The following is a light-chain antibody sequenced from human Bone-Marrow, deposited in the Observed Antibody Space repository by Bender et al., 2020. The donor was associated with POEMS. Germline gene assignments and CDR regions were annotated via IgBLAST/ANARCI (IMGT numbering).Light chain of an antibody. V-gene: IGLV1-40*01. CDR1: SSNIGAGYD. J-gene: IGLJ3*02. CDR2: GYS. CDR3: CSYAGDRNLV. Sequence: QSVLTQPPSVSGAPGQRVTISCTGSSSNIGAGYDVQGYQHFPGTAPKLLIYGYSNRPSGVPDRFSGSKSGTSASLVITGLQAEDEADYYCCSYAGDRNLVFGGGTKLTVL.